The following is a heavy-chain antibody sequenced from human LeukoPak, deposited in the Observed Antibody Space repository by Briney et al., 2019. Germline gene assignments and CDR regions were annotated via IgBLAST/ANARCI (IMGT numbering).Heavy chain of an antibody. CDR2: IYYSGST. V-gene: IGHV4-59*11. Sequence: SETLSLTCTVSGGPISSHYWSWIRQPPGKGLEWIGYIYYSGSTNYNPSLKSRVTISVDTSKNQFSLKLSSVTAADMAVYYCARVWSEYYYDSSGYDPWGQGTLVTVSS. D-gene: IGHD3-22*01. CDR1: GGPISSHY. J-gene: IGHJ5*02. CDR3: ARVWSEYYYDSSGYDP.